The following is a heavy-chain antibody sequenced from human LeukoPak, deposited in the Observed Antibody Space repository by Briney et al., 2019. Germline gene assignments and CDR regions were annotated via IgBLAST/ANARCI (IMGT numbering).Heavy chain of an antibody. CDR3: AELGITMIGGV. CDR1: GFTFGDYA. V-gene: IGHV3-9*01. Sequence: PGRSLGLSCAASGFTFGDYAMHWVRQAPGKGLEWVSGISWNSGSIGYADSVKGRFTISRDNAKNSLYLQMNSLRAEDTAVYYCAELGITMIGGVWGKGTTVTISS. J-gene: IGHJ6*04. CDR2: ISWNSGSI. D-gene: IGHD3-10*02.